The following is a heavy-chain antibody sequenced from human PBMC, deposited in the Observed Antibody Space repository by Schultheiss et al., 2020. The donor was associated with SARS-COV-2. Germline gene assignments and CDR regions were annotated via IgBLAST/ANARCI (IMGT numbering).Heavy chain of an antibody. CDR2: ISGSGGST. D-gene: IGHD4-17*01. V-gene: IGHV3-23*01. Sequence: GGSLRLSCAASGFTFDDYAMHWVRQAPGKGLEWVSAISGSGGSTYYADSVKGRFTISRDNSKNTLYLQMNSLRAEDTAVYYCARVYGDYVDWFDPWGQGTLVTVSS. CDR1: GFTFDDYA. J-gene: IGHJ5*02. CDR3: ARVYGDYVDWFDP.